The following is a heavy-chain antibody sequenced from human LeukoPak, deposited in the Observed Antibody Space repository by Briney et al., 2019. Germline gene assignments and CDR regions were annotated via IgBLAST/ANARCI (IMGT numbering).Heavy chain of an antibody. J-gene: IGHJ4*02. D-gene: IGHD6-6*01. Sequence: GESLKISCKSSGYRFSNYWIGWVRQMPGKGLEWMGIIYPGNSDTRYSPSFRGQVTISADKSISTAYLQWSSLKASDTAMYYCASQYSGSNFDYWGQGTLVTVSS. CDR2: IYPGNSDT. CDR1: GYRFSNYW. CDR3: ASQYSGSNFDY. V-gene: IGHV5-51*01.